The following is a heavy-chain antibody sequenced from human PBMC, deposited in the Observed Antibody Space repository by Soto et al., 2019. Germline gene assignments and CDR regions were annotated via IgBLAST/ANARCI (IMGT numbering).Heavy chain of an antibody. J-gene: IGHJ6*02. CDR2: MNPNSGNT. Sequence: ASVKVSCKASGYTFTSYDINWVRQATGQGLEWMGWMNPNSGNTGYAQKFQGRVTMTRNTSISTAYMELSSLRSEDTAVYYCASGYDILTGFPPRSYYYYGMDVWGQGTTVTVSS. CDR1: GYTFTSYD. CDR3: ASGYDILTGFPPRSYYYYGMDV. D-gene: IGHD3-9*01. V-gene: IGHV1-8*01.